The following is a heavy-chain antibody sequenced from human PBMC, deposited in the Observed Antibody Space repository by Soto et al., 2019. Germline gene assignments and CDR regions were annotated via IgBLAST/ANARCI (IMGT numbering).Heavy chain of an antibody. Sequence: GGALRLSCAASGFTFSGYWMSWVRQAPGKGLEWVANIKQDGSEKYYVDSVKGRFTISRDNAKNSLYLQMNSLRAEDTAVYYCARTSYTAMVSFPCDYWGQGTLVTVSS. D-gene: IGHD5-18*01. J-gene: IGHJ4*02. CDR2: IKQDGSEK. CDR1: GFTFSGYW. CDR3: ARTSYTAMVSFPCDY. V-gene: IGHV3-7*02.